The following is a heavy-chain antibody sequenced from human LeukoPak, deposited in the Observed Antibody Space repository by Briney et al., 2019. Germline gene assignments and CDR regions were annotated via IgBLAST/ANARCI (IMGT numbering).Heavy chain of an antibody. J-gene: IGHJ4*02. CDR1: GGSFSGYY. Sequence: SETLSLTCAVYGGSFSGYYWSWIRQPPGKGPEWIGEINHSGSTNYNPSLKSRVTISVDTSKNQFSLKLSSVTAADTAVYYCAREEDIVVIPAAPGATYFDYWGQGTLVTVSS. CDR3: AREEDIVVIPAAPGATYFDY. D-gene: IGHD2-2*01. CDR2: INHSGST. V-gene: IGHV4-34*01.